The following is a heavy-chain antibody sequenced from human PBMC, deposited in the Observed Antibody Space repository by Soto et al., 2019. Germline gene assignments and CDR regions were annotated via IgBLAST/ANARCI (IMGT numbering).Heavy chain of an antibody. V-gene: IGHV4-39*01. D-gene: IGHD5-12*01. J-gene: IGHJ4*02. Sequence: SETLSLTCTVSGGSISSSSYYWGWIRQPPGKGLEWIGSIYYSGSTYYNPSLKSRVTISVDTSKNQFSLKLSSVTAADTAVYYCARQGPTTQPPTRIDYWGQGTLVTVSS. CDR1: GGSISSSSYY. CDR3: ARQGPTTQPPTRIDY. CDR2: IYYSGST.